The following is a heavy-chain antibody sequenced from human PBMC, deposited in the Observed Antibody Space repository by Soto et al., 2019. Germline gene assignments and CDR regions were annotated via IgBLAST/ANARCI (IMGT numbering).Heavy chain of an antibody. J-gene: IGHJ4*02. CDR1: GFTFSSYS. V-gene: IGHV3-21*01. CDR2: ISSSSSYI. Sequence: AGGSLRLSCAASGFTFSSYSMNWVRQAPGKGLEWVSSISSSSSYIYYADSVEGRFTISRDNAKNSLYLQMNSLRAEDTAVYYCARARGYYDSSGTHLFDYWGQGTLVTVSS. CDR3: ARARGYYDSSGTHLFDY. D-gene: IGHD3-22*01.